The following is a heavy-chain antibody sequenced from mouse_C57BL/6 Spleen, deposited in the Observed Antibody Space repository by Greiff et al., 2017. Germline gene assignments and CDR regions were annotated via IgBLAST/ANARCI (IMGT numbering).Heavy chain of an antibody. CDR1: GYTFTSYW. V-gene: IGHV1-55*01. CDR2: IYPGSGST. Sequence: QVQLQQPGAELVKPGASVKMSCKASGYTFTSYWITWVKQRPGQGLEWIGDIYPGSGSTKYNEKFKSKATLTVDTSSSTAYMQLSSLTYEDSAVYYCAFYYGSSPFYWYFDVWGTGTTVTVSS. CDR3: AFYYGSSPFYWYFDV. D-gene: IGHD1-1*01. J-gene: IGHJ1*03.